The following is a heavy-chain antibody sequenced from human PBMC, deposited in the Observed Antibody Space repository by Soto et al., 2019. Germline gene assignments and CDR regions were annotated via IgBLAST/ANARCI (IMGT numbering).Heavy chain of an antibody. Sequence: QVQLVQSGAEVKKPGSSVKASCKASGGTFSSYTISWVRQAPGQGLEWMGRIIPILGIANYAQKFQGRVTITADKSTSTAYMELSSLRSEDTAVYYCARAPCSGGSCYSEDYWGQGTLVTVSS. CDR3: ARAPCSGGSCYSEDY. CDR2: IIPILGIA. V-gene: IGHV1-69*02. J-gene: IGHJ4*02. CDR1: GGTFSSYT. D-gene: IGHD2-15*01.